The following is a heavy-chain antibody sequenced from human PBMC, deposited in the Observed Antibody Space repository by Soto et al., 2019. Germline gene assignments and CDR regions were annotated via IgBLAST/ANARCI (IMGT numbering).Heavy chain of an antibody. J-gene: IGHJ6*02. CDR2: LHSGGDT. CDR3: ARDGPYYYATRMDV. V-gene: IGHV3-53*04. Sequence: EVQLVESGGGLVQPGGSLRLSCAASGIPVSSNYMTWFRQAPGKGLEWVSVLHSGGDTYYANSVKGRFTISRHDSTNTLFLQMNRLTPADTAVYYCARDGPYYYATRMDVWGQGTTVTVS. D-gene: IGHD3-10*01. CDR1: GIPVSSNY.